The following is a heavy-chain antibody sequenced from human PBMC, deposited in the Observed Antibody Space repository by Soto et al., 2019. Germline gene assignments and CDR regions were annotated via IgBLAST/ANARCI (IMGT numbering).Heavy chain of an antibody. V-gene: IGHV4-39*02. CDR2: IYSHGNT. CDR1: VGPISSRTYS. D-gene: IGHD5-18*01. Sequence: PSKTLSLTCSASVGPISSRTYSWGWIRQPPGKSLDWIGTIYSHGNTYSNPFLKIRVTISVVTSKNLFSLKLSSVTAADTAVYYCACIFSGVYGYGFYYYGMEVWGQGTTVSVSS. J-gene: IGHJ6*02. CDR3: ACIFSGVYGYGFYYYGMEV.